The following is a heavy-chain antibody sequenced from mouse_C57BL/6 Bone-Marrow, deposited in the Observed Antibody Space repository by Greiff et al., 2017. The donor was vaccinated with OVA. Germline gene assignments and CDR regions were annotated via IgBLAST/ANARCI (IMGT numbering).Heavy chain of an antibody. CDR1: GYTFTSYW. D-gene: IGHD2-5*01. CDR3: ARGGFYYSNYVGWYFDV. CDR2: IHPNSGST. Sequence: QVQLQQPGAELVKPGASVKLSCKTSGYTFTSYWMHWVKQRPGHGLEWIGMIHPNSGSTNYNEKFKSKATLTVDKSSSTAYMQLSSLTSEDSAVYYCARGGFYYSNYVGWYFDVWGTGTTVTVSS. V-gene: IGHV1-64*01. J-gene: IGHJ1*03.